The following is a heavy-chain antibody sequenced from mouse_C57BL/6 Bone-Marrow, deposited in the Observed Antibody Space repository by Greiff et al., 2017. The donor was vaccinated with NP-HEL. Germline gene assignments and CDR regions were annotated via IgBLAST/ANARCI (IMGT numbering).Heavy chain of an antibody. Sequence: QVQLKESGAELARPGASVKLSCKASGYTFTSYGISWVKQRTGQGLEWIGEIYPRSGNTYYNEQFKGKATLTADKSSSTAYMELRSLTSEDSAVYFCARLETAQATNYWGQGTTLTVSS. V-gene: IGHV1-81*01. D-gene: IGHD3-2*02. J-gene: IGHJ2*01. CDR2: IYPRSGNT. CDR3: ARLETAQATNY. CDR1: GYTFTSYG.